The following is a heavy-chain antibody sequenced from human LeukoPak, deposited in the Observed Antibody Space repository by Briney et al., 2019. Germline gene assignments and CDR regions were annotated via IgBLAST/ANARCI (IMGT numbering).Heavy chain of an antibody. CDR3: AKDVSGDPGY. D-gene: IGHD7-27*01. J-gene: IGHJ4*02. CDR2: ISSSSSTM. Sequence: PGGSLRLSCAASGFIFSSYSMNWVRQAPGKGLEWVSYISSSSSTMYYAASVKGRFSISRDNAQNSLYLQMNSLRAEDTAVYYCAKDVSGDPGYWGQGTLVTVSS. CDR1: GFIFSSYS. V-gene: IGHV3-48*01.